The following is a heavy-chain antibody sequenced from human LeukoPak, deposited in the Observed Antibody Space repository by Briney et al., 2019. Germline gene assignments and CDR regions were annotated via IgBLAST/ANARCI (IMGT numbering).Heavy chain of an antibody. V-gene: IGHV6-1*01. CDR1: GDSVSSNSAA. CDR2: TYSRSEWYN. D-gene: IGHD4/OR15-4a*01. Sequence: QTLSLTCAISGDSVSSNSAAWNWIRQSPSRGLEWLGRTYSRSEWYNDYAVSVKSRITINPDTSKNQFSLQLNSVTPEDTAVYCCARGLWAIHNYYYYYYMDVWGKGTTVTVTS. CDR3: ARGLWAIHNYYYYYYMDV. J-gene: IGHJ6*03.